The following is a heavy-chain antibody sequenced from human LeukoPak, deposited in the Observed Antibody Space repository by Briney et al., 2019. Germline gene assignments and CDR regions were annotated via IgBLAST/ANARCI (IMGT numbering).Heavy chain of an antibody. J-gene: IGHJ4*02. Sequence: PGGSLRLSCAASGFTFSDYYMSWIRQAPGKGLEWVAVISYDGSNKYYADSVKGRFTISRDNSKNTLYLQMNSLRAEDTAVYYCARESDGFYFDYWGQGTLVTVSS. CDR1: GFTFSDYY. CDR3: ARESDGFYFDY. D-gene: IGHD2-21*02. CDR2: ISYDGSNK. V-gene: IGHV3-30-3*01.